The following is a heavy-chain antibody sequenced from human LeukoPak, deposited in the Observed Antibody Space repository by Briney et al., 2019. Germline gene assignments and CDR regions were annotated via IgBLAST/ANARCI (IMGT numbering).Heavy chain of an antibody. CDR1: GFTLNYAW. CDR3: TTDEDWNYARKDV. V-gene: IGHV3-15*04. J-gene: IGHJ6*02. D-gene: IGHD1-7*01. CDR2: TVSEIDGGTT. Sequence: GGSLRLSCAASGFTLNYAWMSWVRQVPGKGLEWVGQTVSEIDGGTTDYAAPAKGRFTISRDDSKSTLYLQMNSLKIEDTAVYYCTTDEDWNYARKDVWGQGATVIVSS.